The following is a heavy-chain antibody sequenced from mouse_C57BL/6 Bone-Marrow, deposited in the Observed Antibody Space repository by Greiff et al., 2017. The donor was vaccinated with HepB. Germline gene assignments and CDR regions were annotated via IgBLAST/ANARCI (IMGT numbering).Heavy chain of an antibody. Sequence: QVQLKESDAELVKPGASVKISCKVSGYTFTDHTIHWMKQRPEQGLEWIGYIYPRDGSTKYNEKFKGKATLTADKSSSTAYMQLNSLTSEDSAVYFCARKAIYYDYLSYAMDYWGQGTSVTVSS. V-gene: IGHV1-78*01. CDR2: IYPRDGST. CDR3: ARKAIYYDYLSYAMDY. D-gene: IGHD2-4*01. CDR1: GYTFTDHT. J-gene: IGHJ4*01.